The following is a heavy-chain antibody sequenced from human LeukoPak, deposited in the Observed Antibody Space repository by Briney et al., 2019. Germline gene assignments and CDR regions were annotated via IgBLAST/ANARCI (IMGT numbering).Heavy chain of an antibody. CDR3: AKDHYASGSYFEGNDY. CDR2: ISGSGGTT. D-gene: IGHD3-10*01. J-gene: IGHJ4*02. Sequence: GGSLRLSCAASGFTFSSYAMNWVRQAPGKGLEWVSAISGSGGTTYYADSVKGRFTISRDNSKSTLYLRMISLRAEDTALYYCAKDHYASGSYFEGNDYWGQGTLVTVSS. CDR1: GFTFSSYA. V-gene: IGHV3-23*01.